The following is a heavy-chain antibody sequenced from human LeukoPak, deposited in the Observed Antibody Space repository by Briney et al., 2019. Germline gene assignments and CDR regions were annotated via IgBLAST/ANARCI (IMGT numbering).Heavy chain of an antibody. CDR3: GKEGGATSPIDS. D-gene: IGHD1-26*01. J-gene: IGHJ4*02. V-gene: IGHV3-23*01. Sequence: GGTLRLSCAASGFTFSSYDMSWVRQTPGKGLEWVASISGSAGRTYYADSVKGRFTISRDNSENTLYLQMTSLRAEDTAVYYCGKEGGATSPIDSWGQGTLVTVSS. CDR2: ISGSAGRT. CDR1: GFTFSSYD.